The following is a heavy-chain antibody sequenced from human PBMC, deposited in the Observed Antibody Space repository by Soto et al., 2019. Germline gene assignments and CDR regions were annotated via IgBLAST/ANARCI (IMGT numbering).Heavy chain of an antibody. D-gene: IGHD4-4*01. V-gene: IGHV3-30-3*01. J-gene: IGHJ6*02. CDR3: ARVKTDYSNPRGPFFFYGMDV. CDR1: EFTFSSYA. CDR2: ISYDGGHK. Sequence: GGSLRLSCSASEFTFSSYAMHWVRQAPGKGLEWVAGISYDGGHKFYGGSVRGRFTISRDSSKTTVFLQMNSLRPEDTAAYYCARVKTDYSNPRGPFFFYGMDVWGQGTTVTVSS.